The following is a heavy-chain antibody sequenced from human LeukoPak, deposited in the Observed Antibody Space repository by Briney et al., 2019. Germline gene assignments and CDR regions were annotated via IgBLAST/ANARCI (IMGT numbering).Heavy chain of an antibody. V-gene: IGHV3-48*01. CDR1: GFTFSSYS. CDR3: VSGSTWPPGFDY. CDR2: ISSSSSTI. J-gene: IGHJ4*02. D-gene: IGHD6-13*01. Sequence: GGSLRLSCAASGFTFSSYSMNWVRQAPGKGLEWVSYISSSSSTIYYADSVKGRFTISRDNSKNTLYLQMSSLRAEDTAVYYCVSGSTWPPGFDYWGQGNLVTVSS.